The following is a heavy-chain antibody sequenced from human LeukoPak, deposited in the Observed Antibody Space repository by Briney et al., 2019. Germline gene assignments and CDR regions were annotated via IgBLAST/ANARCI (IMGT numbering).Heavy chain of an antibody. D-gene: IGHD5-24*01. V-gene: IGHV4-59*01. J-gene: IGHJ3*02. CDR2: IYYSGST. Sequence: SETLSLTCTVSGGSISSYYWSWIRQPPGKGLEWIGYIYYSGSTNYNPSLKSRVTISVDTSKNQFSLKLSSVTAADTAVYYCASRRDGYNPGLFDAFDIRGQGTMVTVSS. CDR1: GGSISSYY. CDR3: ASRRDGYNPGLFDAFDI.